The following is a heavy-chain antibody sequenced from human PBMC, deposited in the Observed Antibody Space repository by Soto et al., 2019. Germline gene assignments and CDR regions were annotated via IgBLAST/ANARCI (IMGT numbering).Heavy chain of an antibody. CDR2: IYPGDSDT. J-gene: IGHJ4*02. D-gene: IGHD5-18*01. V-gene: IGHV5-51*01. Sequence: ESLKISCKGSGYSFTNYWIGWVRQMPGKGLEWMGIIYPGDSDTRYSPSFQGQVIISVDQSISTAYLQWSSLQASDTAMYYCARQDYNYAYFDFWGQGTLVTVSS. CDR3: ARQDYNYAYFDF. CDR1: GYSFTNYW.